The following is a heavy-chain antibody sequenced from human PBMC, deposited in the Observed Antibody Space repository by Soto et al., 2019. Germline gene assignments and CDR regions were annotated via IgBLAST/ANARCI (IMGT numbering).Heavy chain of an antibody. CDR1: GYPVTAYY. Sequence: QLHLVQSGAVVKKPGASVTVSCSASGYPVTAYYMHWVRQAPGRGLEWMGGINPATGAAKYTQTFRGRVPMTRDTSTSTAFMELSGLTSEATAVFYCARGGGVGVAGSAAFDMWGQGTLVTVSS. V-gene: IGHV1-2*02. J-gene: IGHJ3*02. CDR3: ARGGGVGVAGSAAFDM. D-gene: IGHD3-3*01. CDR2: INPATGAA.